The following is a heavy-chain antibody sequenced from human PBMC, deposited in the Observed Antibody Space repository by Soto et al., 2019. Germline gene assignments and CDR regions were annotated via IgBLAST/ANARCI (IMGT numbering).Heavy chain of an antibody. CDR2: IYSGGST. CDR1: GFTVSSHY. Sequence: EVQLVETGGGLIQPGGSLRLSCAASGFTVSSHYMSWVRQAPGKGLEWVSVIYSGGSTYYADSVKGRFTISRDNSKNTLYLQMNSLRAEDTAVYYCARNNIAAAGFDYWGQGTLVTVSS. V-gene: IGHV3-53*02. CDR3: ARNNIAAAGFDY. J-gene: IGHJ4*02. D-gene: IGHD6-13*01.